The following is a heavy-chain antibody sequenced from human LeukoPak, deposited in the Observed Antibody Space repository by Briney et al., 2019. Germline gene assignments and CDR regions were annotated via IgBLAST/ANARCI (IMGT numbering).Heavy chain of an antibody. V-gene: IGHV3-48*01. CDR1: GFTFSSYS. CDR2: IISSSSTI. J-gene: IGHJ4*02. CDR3: ARLRYSYGPDY. D-gene: IGHD5-18*01. Sequence: PGGSLRLSCAPSGFTFSSYSMNWVRQAPGKGREWVLYIISSSSTIYYAESMEGSFSLSRVNAKNSLHLQMNSLRAEDTAVYYCARLRYSYGPDYWGQGTLVTVSS.